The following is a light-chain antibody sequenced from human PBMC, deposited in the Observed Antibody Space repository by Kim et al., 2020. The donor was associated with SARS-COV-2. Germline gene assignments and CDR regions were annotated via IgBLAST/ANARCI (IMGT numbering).Light chain of an antibody. Sequence: LDPGERATLSCRARRSIGDWLAWYQQRSGQAPRLLIYDASIRATGIPARFSGSGSGTDFTLTISSLEPEDFAVYYCQQRRTWPLTFGGGTKVDIK. CDR3: QQRRTWPLT. CDR1: RSIGDW. V-gene: IGKV3-11*01. CDR2: DAS. J-gene: IGKJ4*01.